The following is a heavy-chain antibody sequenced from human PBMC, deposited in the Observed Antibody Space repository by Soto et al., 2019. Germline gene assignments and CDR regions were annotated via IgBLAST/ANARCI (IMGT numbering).Heavy chain of an antibody. J-gene: IGHJ6*02. Sequence: SATLSLTCTISGGSISSSSYYWGWIRQPPGKGLEWIGSIYYSGSTYYNPSLKSRVTISVDTSKNQFSLKLSSVTAADTAVYYCACIFSGGYGYGFYYYGMDVWGQGTTVT. CDR3: ACIFSGGYGYGFYYYGMDV. D-gene: IGHD5-18*01. CDR1: GGSISSSSYY. V-gene: IGHV4-39*01. CDR2: IYYSGST.